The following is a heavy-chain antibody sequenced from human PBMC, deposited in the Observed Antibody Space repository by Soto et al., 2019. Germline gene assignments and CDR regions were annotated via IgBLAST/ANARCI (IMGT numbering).Heavy chain of an antibody. D-gene: IGHD3-22*01. CDR1: GYTLTSYG. J-gene: IGHJ6*02. V-gene: IGHV1-18*01. Sequence: QVQLVQSGAEVKKPGASVKVSCKASGYTLTSYGISWVRQAPGQGLEWMGWISAYNGNTNYAQKLQGRVTMTTDTSTSTAYMELRSLRSDDTAVYYCAREGYYDSSGYQYGMDVWGQGTTVTVSS. CDR2: ISAYNGNT. CDR3: AREGYYDSSGYQYGMDV.